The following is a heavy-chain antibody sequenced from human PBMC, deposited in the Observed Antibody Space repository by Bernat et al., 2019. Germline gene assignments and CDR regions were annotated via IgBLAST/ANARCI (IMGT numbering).Heavy chain of an antibody. Sequence: QVQLVESGGGLVKPGGSLRLSCAASGFTFSSYYMRWVRQAPGKGLEWVAYISYDGSNKYYADSVKGRFTISRDNSKNTLYLQMNSLRAEDTAVYYCAKERRGALDYWGQGTLVTVSS. J-gene: IGHJ4*02. CDR3: AKERRGALDY. V-gene: IGHV3-30*18. CDR1: GFTFSSYY. CDR2: ISYDGSNK.